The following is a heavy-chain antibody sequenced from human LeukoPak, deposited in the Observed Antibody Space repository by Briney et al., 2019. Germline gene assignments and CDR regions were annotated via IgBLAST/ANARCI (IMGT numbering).Heavy chain of an antibody. CDR3: ARVLAVAVALDY. J-gene: IGHJ4*02. Sequence: GGSLRLSCAASGFTFSSYEMNWVRQAPGKGLERVSYISSSGSTIYYADSVKGRFTISKDNAKNSLYLQMNSLRAEDTAVYYCARVLAVAVALDYWGQGTLVTVSS. CDR1: GFTFSSYE. D-gene: IGHD6-19*01. V-gene: IGHV3-48*03. CDR2: ISSSGSTI.